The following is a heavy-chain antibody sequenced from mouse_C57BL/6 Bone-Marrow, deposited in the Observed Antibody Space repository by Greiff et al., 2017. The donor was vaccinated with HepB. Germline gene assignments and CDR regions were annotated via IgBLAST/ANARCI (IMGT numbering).Heavy chain of an antibody. Sequence: EVNVVESGGDLVKPGGSLKLSCAASGFTFSSYGMSWVRQTPDKRLEWVATISSGGSYTYYPDSVKGRFTISRDNAKNTLYLQMSSLKSEDTAMYYCARHGGLRPFAYWGQGTLVTVSA. CDR3: ARHGGLRPFAY. D-gene: IGHD2-4*01. CDR2: ISSGGSYT. J-gene: IGHJ3*01. CDR1: GFTFSSYG. V-gene: IGHV5-6*01.